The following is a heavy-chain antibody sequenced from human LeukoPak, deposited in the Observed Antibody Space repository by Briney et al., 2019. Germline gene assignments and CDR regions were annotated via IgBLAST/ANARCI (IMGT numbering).Heavy chain of an antibody. Sequence: GASEKVSCKASGGTFSRYAISWVRQAPGHGLEWMGRIIPILGVAHYAQKFQGRVTITADQSTSTAYMELSSLRSEDTAVYYCARDPGGSSIDGYNYPYYYWGQGTLVTVSS. CDR2: IIPILGVA. CDR1: GGTFSRYA. V-gene: IGHV1-69*04. D-gene: IGHD5-24*01. J-gene: IGHJ4*02. CDR3: ARDPGGSSIDGYNYPYYY.